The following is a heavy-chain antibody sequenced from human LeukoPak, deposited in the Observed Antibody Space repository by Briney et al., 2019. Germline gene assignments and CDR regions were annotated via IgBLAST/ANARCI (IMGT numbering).Heavy chain of an antibody. CDR1: GFTLSGYG. Sequence: PGRSLRLSCVASGFTLSGYGMHWVRQAPGKGLEWVAVIWYDGSNKYYADSVKGRFTISRDNSKNTLYLQMNSLRAEDTAVYYCARERSSGHAFDIWGQGTMVTVSS. V-gene: IGHV3-33*01. CDR2: IWYDGSNK. D-gene: IGHD6-19*01. CDR3: ARERSSGHAFDI. J-gene: IGHJ3*02.